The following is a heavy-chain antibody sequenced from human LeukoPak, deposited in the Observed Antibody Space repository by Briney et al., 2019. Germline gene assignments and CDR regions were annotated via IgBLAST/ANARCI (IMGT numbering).Heavy chain of an antibody. V-gene: IGHV3-43D*03. CDR3: AKDIRLGYSSSWSIYPTIYYYYGMDV. CDR1: GFTFDDYA. Sequence: GGSLRLSCAASGFTFDDYAMHWVRQAPGKGLEWVSLISWDGGSTYYADSVKGRFTISRDNSKNSLYLQMNSLRAEDTALYYCAKDIRLGYSSSWSIYPTIYYYYGMDVWGQGTTVTVSS. J-gene: IGHJ6*02. D-gene: IGHD6-13*01. CDR2: ISWDGGST.